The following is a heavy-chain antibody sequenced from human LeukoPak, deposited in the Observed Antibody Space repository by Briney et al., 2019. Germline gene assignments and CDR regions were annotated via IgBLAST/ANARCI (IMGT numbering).Heavy chain of an antibody. Sequence: GGSLRLSCAASGFTLSPYAMNWVRKPPGKGLEWVSSLSGSGGNTNHADSVKGRFTISRDNSKNTLYLQMNSLRAEDTAVYYCAKSSTGWWYFDYWGQGTLVTVSS. CDR2: LSGSGGNT. CDR3: AKSSTGWWYFDY. V-gene: IGHV3-23*01. J-gene: IGHJ4*02. D-gene: IGHD6-19*01. CDR1: GFTLSPYA.